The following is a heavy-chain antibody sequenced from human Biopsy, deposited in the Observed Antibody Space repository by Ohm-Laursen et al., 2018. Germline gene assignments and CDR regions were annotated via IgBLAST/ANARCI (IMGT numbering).Heavy chain of an antibody. CDR2: INPMFGTA. CDR3: ARASMIRGVMDVDY. CDR1: GATFSNYA. V-gene: IGHV1-69*05. Sequence: SVKVSCKASGATFSNYAINWPRQAPGQGLEWMGGINPMFGTAKYAQKFQGRVTMTTDTSVSTAYMELSRLTFDDTAVYYCARASMIRGVMDVDYWGQGTLVIVSS. D-gene: IGHD3-10*01. J-gene: IGHJ4*02.